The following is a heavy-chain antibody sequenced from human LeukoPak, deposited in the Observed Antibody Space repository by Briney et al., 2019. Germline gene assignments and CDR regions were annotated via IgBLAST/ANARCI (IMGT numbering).Heavy chain of an antibody. CDR2: IKSKTDGGTT. V-gene: IGHV3-15*01. D-gene: IGHD2-21*01. Sequence: GGSLRLSCAVSGFTFSNAWMSWVRQAPGKGLGWVDRIKSKTDGGTTDYAAPVKGRFTISRDDSKNTLYLQMNSLKTEDTAVYYCTTEPDYYSTPPPVDYWGQGTLVTVSS. CDR3: TTEPDYYSTPPPVDY. J-gene: IGHJ4*02. CDR1: GFTFSNAW.